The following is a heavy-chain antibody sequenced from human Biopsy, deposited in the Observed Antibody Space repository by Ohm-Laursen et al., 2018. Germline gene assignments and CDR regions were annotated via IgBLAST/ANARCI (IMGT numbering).Heavy chain of an antibody. D-gene: IGHD4-23*01. V-gene: IGHV4-59*11. J-gene: IGHJ1*01. CDR2: ISHTGYT. Sequence: GTLSLTCIVSGGSFTGHYWTWIRQPPGKGLEWIGHISHTGYTSYKSSLKSRVTISLDTSRKHFSLRLTSLAAADTAVYYCARGSNEYGGLYFPHWGQGTPVTVSS. CDR1: GGSFTGHY. CDR3: ARGSNEYGGLYFPH.